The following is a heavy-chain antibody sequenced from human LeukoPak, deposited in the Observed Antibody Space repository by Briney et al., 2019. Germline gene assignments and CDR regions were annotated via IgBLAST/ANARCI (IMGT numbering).Heavy chain of an antibody. J-gene: IGHJ4*02. CDR2: IRYDGSNK. Sequence: PGGSLGLSCAASGFTFSSYGMHWVRQAPGKGLEWVAFIRYDGSNKYYADSVKGRFTISRDNSKNTLYLQMNSLRAEDTAVYYCAKDREWGSYPPYYFDYWGQGTLVTVSS. CDR1: GFTFSSYG. D-gene: IGHD3-16*02. V-gene: IGHV3-30*02. CDR3: AKDREWGSYPPYYFDY.